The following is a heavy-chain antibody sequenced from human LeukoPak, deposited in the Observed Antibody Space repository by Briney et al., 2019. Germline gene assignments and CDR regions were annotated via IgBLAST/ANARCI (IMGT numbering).Heavy chain of an antibody. CDR3: ARVSSGNLAFDI. J-gene: IGHJ3*02. D-gene: IGHD4-23*01. CDR2: IYHSDSP. CDR1: GYSISNGYN. Sequence: SETLSLTCTVSGYSISNGYNWGWIRQAPGKGLEWIGNIYHSDSPYYTPSLKSRVTISVDTSKNQFTLKLSSVTAADTAMYYCARVSSGNLAFDIWGQGTVVTVSS. V-gene: IGHV4-38-2*02.